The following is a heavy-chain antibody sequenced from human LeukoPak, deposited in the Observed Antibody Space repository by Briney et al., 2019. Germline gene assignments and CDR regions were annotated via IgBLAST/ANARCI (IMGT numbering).Heavy chain of an antibody. J-gene: IGHJ4*02. V-gene: IGHV3-9*01. CDR3: AKGPNFRDYDGSGYYDYFDN. Sequence: PGRSLRLSCAASGFTFDDYSMHWVRQPPGKGLEWVSSISWNSDTVASADSVKGRFTISRDNAKNSLYLQMNSLRAEDTAFYYCAKGPNFRDYDGSGYYDYFDNWGQGTLVTVSS. D-gene: IGHD3-22*01. CDR1: GFTFDDYS. CDR2: ISWNSDTV.